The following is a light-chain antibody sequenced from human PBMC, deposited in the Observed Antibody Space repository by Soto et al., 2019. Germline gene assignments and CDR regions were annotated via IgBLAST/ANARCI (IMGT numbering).Light chain of an antibody. CDR3: QSHDSSLNSWV. V-gene: IGLV1-40*01. CDR1: SSNLGAGYD. CDR2: GNT. Sequence: QSVLTQPPAMAGAPGQRVTISCTGSSSNLGAGYDVNWYQHLPGTAPKLLIYGNTNRPSGVPDRFSGSKSGTSASLAITGLPAEYEANYYCQSHDSSLNSWVFGGGTKLTVL. J-gene: IGLJ3*02.